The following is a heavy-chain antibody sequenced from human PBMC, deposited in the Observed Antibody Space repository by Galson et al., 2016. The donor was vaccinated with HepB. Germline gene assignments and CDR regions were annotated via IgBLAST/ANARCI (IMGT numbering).Heavy chain of an antibody. V-gene: IGHV3-9*01. Sequence: SLRLSCAVSGFTFDDYAMRWVRQVPGKGLEWVSGISWNSGSIGYAESVKGRFTISRDNAKNSLYLLMNSLRAEDTALYYCAKDSGTVFYYGMDAWGQGTTVTVSS. D-gene: IGHD1-26*01. CDR3: AKDSGTVFYYGMDA. J-gene: IGHJ6*02. CDR1: GFTFDDYA. CDR2: ISWNSGSI.